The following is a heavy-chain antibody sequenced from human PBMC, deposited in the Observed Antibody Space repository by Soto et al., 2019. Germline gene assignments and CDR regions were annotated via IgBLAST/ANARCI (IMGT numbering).Heavy chain of an antibody. V-gene: IGHV3-48*02. D-gene: IGHD5-18*01. Sequence: PGGSLRLSCAASGFTFSSYSMNWVRQAPGKGLEWVSYISSSSSTIYYADSVKGRFTISRDNAKNSLYLQMNSLRDEDTAVYYCARDLGRNSYGYLWDGYYFDYWGQGTLVTVSS. J-gene: IGHJ4*02. CDR3: ARDLGRNSYGYLWDGYYFDY. CDR1: GFTFSSYS. CDR2: ISSSSSTI.